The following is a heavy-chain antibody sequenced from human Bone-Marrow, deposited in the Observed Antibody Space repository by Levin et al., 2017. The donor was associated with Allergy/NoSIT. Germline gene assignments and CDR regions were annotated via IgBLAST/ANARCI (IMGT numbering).Heavy chain of an antibody. D-gene: IGHD2-21*01. V-gene: IGHV3-23*01. J-gene: IGHJ3*02. Sequence: HPSETLSLTCAASGFSFSSHAMSWVRQAPGKGLEWVSGLSSSGATTYYTDSVKGRFTISRDNSKNTLYLQMNSLRVDDSAVYYCAKLVRRQTSNAFDMWGQGTIVNVSS. CDR3: AKLVRRQTSNAFDM. CDR2: LSSSGATT. CDR1: GFSFSSHA.